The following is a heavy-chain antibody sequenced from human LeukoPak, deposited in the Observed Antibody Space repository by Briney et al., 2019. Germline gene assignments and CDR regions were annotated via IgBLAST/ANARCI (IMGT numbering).Heavy chain of an antibody. Sequence: GSLRLSCVASGFTFSRYSIKLVRQASGKGLGWVSWITSDSSYMYYADSVKGRFTISRDNAKNSLCLQMNSLRAEDTAVYYCARLVWGGGSLDAFDIWGQGTMVTVSS. CDR3: ARLVWGGGSLDAFDI. CDR1: GFTFSRYS. J-gene: IGHJ3*02. CDR2: ITSDSSYM. D-gene: IGHD3-16*01. V-gene: IGHV3-21*01.